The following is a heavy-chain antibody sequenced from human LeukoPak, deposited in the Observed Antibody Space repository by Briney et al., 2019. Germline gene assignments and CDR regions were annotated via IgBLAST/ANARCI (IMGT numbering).Heavy chain of an antibody. CDR2: IYFDGST. J-gene: IGHJ4*02. D-gene: IGHD1/OR15-1a*01. V-gene: IGHV4-59*01. Sequence: SETLSLTCTVSGGSISNYHWSWIRQPPGKGLEWIGYIYFDGSTNYNPSLKSRVTISLDTSKNHISLKLSSVTAADTALYYCARAGNDWNTGYYFDYWGQGTLVTVSS. CDR3: ARAGNDWNTGYYFDY. CDR1: GGSISNYH.